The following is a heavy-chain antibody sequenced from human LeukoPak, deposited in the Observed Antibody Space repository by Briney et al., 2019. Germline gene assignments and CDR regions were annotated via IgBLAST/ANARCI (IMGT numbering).Heavy chain of an antibody. Sequence: SETLSLTCTVSGGSISSYYWSWIRQPPGKGLEWIGYIYTSGSTNYNPSLKSRVTISVDTSKNQFSLKLSSVTAADTAVYYCARLFEYSSSSPRYYYYYMDVWGKGTTVTVSS. V-gene: IGHV4-4*09. D-gene: IGHD6-6*01. CDR3: ARLFEYSSSSPRYYYYYMDV. CDR1: GGSISSYY. J-gene: IGHJ6*03. CDR2: IYTSGST.